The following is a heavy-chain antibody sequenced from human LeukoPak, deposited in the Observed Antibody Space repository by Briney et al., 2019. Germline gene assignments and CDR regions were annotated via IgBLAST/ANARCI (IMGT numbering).Heavy chain of an antibody. CDR3: ARGNAPPLYYMDV. D-gene: IGHD4-11*01. V-gene: IGHV4-59*01. J-gene: IGHJ6*03. Sequence: PSETLSLTCTVSGGSISSYYWSWIRQPPGKGLEWIGYIYYSGSTNYNPSLKSRVTISVDTSKNQFSLKLSSVTAADTAVYYCARGNAPPLYYMDVWGKGTTVTVSS. CDR1: GGSISSYY. CDR2: IYYSGST.